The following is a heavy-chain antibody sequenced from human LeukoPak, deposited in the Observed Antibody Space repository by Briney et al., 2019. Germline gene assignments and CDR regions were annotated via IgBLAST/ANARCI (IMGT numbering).Heavy chain of an antibody. D-gene: IGHD1-1*01. J-gene: IGHJ4*02. CDR1: GFTFSSYE. CDR3: VKITSVTGGDC. Sequence: GGSLRLSCAASGFTFSSYEMNWVRQAPGKGLEWVSYISSRGSTIYYADSVKGRFTISRDNSKNTLYLQMSSLRAEDTAVYYCVKITSVTGGDCWGQGTRLTVSS. V-gene: IGHV3-48*03. CDR2: ISSRGSTI.